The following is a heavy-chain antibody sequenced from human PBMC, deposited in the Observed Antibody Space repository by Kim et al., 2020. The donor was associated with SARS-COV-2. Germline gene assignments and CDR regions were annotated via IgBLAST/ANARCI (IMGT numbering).Heavy chain of an antibody. Sequence: SETLSLTCTVSGGSISSSSYYWGWIRQPPGKGLEWIGSIYYSGSTYYNPSLKSRVTISVDTSKNQFSLKLSSVTAADTAVYYCARLRIAVAGDFDYWGQG. CDR3: ARLRIAVAGDFDY. V-gene: IGHV4-39*01. D-gene: IGHD6-19*01. CDR2: IYYSGST. J-gene: IGHJ4*02. CDR1: GGSISSSSYY.